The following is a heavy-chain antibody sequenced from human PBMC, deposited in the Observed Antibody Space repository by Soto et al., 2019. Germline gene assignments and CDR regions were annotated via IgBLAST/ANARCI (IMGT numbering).Heavy chain of an antibody. CDR3: ARGDLAVASWYFDY. D-gene: IGHD6-19*01. CDR1: GFTFSSYS. Sequence: EVQLVESGGGLVKPGGSLRLSCAASGFTFSSYSMNWVRQAPGKGLEWVSSISSSSSYIYYADSVKGRFNISRDNAKNSLYLQMNSLTAEDTAVYYCARGDLAVASWYFDYWGQGTLVTVSS. CDR2: ISSSSSYI. V-gene: IGHV3-21*01. J-gene: IGHJ4*02.